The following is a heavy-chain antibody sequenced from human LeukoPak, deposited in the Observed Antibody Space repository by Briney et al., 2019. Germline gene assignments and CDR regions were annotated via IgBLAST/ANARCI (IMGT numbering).Heavy chain of an antibody. V-gene: IGHV4-39*01. Sequence: SETLSLTCTVSGGSFNSSSFFCGWIRQPPGKGLEWIGSIYLSGSTFYNPSLKSRLIMSVDTSKNQFSLKLTSVTAADTAMYYCARQTVLPATHFDFWGQGTLVTVS. CDR2: IYLSGST. J-gene: IGHJ4*02. D-gene: IGHD2-15*01. CDR3: ARQTVLPATHFDF. CDR1: GGSFNSSSFF.